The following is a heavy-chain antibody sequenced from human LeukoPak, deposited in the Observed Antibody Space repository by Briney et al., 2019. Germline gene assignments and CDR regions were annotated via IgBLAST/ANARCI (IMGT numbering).Heavy chain of an antibody. CDR3: AKDIGGVSSGSIDH. CDR1: GFTFDDHA. V-gene: IGHV3-9*01. Sequence: GGSLRLSCAASGFTFDDHAMHWVRQAPGKGLEWVSSISWNSDDINYADSVKGRFTISRNNAKNSLFLQMNSLRADDTALYYCAKDIGGVSSGSIDHWGQGTLVTVSS. J-gene: IGHJ4*02. CDR2: ISWNSDDI. D-gene: IGHD6-19*01.